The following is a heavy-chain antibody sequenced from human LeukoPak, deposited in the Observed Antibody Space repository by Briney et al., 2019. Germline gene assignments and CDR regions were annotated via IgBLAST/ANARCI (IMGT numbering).Heavy chain of an antibody. D-gene: IGHD3-22*01. CDR1: GFTFSDYY. CDR3: ARVSWHYYDSSGYVVY. CDR2: ISSSGSTI. V-gene: IGHV3-11*01. Sequence: TGGSLRLSCAASGFTFSDYYMSWIRQAPGKELEWVSYISSSGSTIYYADSVKGRFTISRDNAKNSLYLQMNSLRAEDTAVYYCARVSWHYYDSSGYVVYWGQGTLVTVSS. J-gene: IGHJ4*02.